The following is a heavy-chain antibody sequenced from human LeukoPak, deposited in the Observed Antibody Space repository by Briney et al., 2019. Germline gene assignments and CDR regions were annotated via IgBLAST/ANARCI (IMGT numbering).Heavy chain of an antibody. CDR2: IYTSGST. CDR1: GGSISSYY. CDR3: ARDSLGYCSGGSCSTVFHM. V-gene: IGHV4-4*07. Sequence: PSETLSLTCTVSGGSISSYYWSWTRQPAGKGLEWIGRIYTSGSTNYNPSLKSRVTMSVDTSKNQFSLKLSSVTAADTAVYYCARDSLGYCSGGSCSTVFHMWGQGTMVTVS. J-gene: IGHJ3*02. D-gene: IGHD2-15*01.